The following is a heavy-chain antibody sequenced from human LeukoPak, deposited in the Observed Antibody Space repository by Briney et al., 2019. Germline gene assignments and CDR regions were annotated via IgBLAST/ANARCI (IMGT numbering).Heavy chain of an antibody. CDR3: VRDAVTAY. D-gene: IGHD2-21*02. Sequence: GGSLRLSCAASGFTFSEFWMSWVRQAPGKGLEWLANIKEDGSKKYYVDFVKGRFTISRDNAKNSLFLQMNSLRNEDTAVYYCVRDAVTAYWGQGTLVTVSS. V-gene: IGHV3-7*01. CDR1: GFTFSEFW. CDR2: IKEDGSKK. J-gene: IGHJ4*02.